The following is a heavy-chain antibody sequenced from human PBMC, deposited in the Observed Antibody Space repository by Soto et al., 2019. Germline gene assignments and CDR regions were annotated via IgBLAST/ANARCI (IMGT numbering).Heavy chain of an antibody. V-gene: IGHV3-48*03. CDR2: ISSSGSTI. D-gene: IGHD3-22*01. Sequence: PGGSLRLSCAASGFTFSSYEMNWVRQAPGKGLEWVSYISSSGSTIYYADSVKGRFTISRDNAKNSLYLQMNSLRAEDTAVYYCARDRGYDSWGTLLDYGMDVWGQGTTVTVSS. CDR3: ARDRGYDSWGTLLDYGMDV. CDR1: GFTFSSYE. J-gene: IGHJ6*02.